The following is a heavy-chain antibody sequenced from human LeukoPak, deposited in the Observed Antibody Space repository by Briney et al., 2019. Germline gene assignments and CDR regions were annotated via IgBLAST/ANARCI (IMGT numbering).Heavy chain of an antibody. CDR3: AREGDGYNRPLHD. V-gene: IGHV4-59*01. J-gene: IGHJ4*02. CDR2: TSDRGTT. CDR1: AGSISGNY. Sequence: SETLSLTCTVSAGSISGNYWSWIRQPPGKGLEWIGYTSDRGTTRYNPSLKSRVTISVDTSKNQFSLKMTSVTTADTAIYYCAREGDGYNRPLHDWGQGTLVIVSS. D-gene: IGHD5-24*01.